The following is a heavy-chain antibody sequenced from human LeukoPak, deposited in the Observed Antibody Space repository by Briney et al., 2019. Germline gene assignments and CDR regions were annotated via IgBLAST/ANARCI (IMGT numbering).Heavy chain of an antibody. CDR1: GFTFSSYG. Sequence: GGSLRLSCAASGFTFSSYGMHWVRQAPGEGQEWVAFILYDGSNKYYADSVKGRFTISRDNSKNTLYLQMNSLRAEDTAVYYCAKGRHYFDYWGQGTLVTVSS. V-gene: IGHV3-30*02. J-gene: IGHJ4*02. CDR3: AKGRHYFDY. CDR2: ILYDGSNK.